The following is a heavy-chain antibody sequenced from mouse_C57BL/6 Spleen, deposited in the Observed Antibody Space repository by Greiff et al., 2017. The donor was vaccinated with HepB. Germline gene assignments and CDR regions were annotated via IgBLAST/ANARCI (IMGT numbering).Heavy chain of an antibody. V-gene: IGHV5-17*01. CDR3: ARPRYHDLRAWFAY. Sequence: EVNVVESGGGLVKPGGSLKLSCAASGFTFSDYGMHWVRQAPEKGLEWVAYISSGSSTIYYADTVKGRFTISRDNAKNTLFLQMTSLRSEDTAMYYCARPRYHDLRAWFAYWGQGTLVTVSA. CDR1: GFTFSDYG. D-gene: IGHD2-14*01. J-gene: IGHJ3*01. CDR2: ISSGSSTI.